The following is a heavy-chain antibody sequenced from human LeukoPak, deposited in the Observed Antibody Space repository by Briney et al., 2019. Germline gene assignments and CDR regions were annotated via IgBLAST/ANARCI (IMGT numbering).Heavy chain of an antibody. CDR2: INPNSGDT. V-gene: IGHV1-2*02. CDR1: RYSFTGYF. J-gene: IGHJ3*02. D-gene: IGHD2-15*01. Sequence: ASVNVSRKPSRYSFTGYFMQWVRPAPGQGGEWMGWINPNSGDTNYAQKFQGRVTMTRDTSISTAYMELSRVRSYDTAVYYCARIKVGLDAFDSWGQGTMVTVSS. CDR3: ARIKVGLDAFDS.